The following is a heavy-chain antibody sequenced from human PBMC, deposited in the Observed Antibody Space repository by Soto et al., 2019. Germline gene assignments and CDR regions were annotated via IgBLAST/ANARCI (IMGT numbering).Heavy chain of an antibody. J-gene: IGHJ4*02. CDR2: ISGDGVTT. V-gene: IGHV3-74*01. Sequence: EVQLVESGGDLVQRGGSLRLSCTASGFPFSSYWMHWVRHTPGKGLDWVARISGDGVTTYYADSVTGRFTVSRDNAKNNLSLQRRGIRAEDTAVYYCAREYYGLLTRYYTDYWGQVTLVSVSS. CDR3: AREYYGLLTRYYTDY. D-gene: IGHD3-9*01. CDR1: GFPFSSYW.